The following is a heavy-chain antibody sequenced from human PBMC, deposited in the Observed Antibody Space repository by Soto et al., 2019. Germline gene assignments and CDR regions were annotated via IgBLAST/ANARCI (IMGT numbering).Heavy chain of an antibody. Sequence: GGSLRLSCAASGFTFSGSAMHWVRQASGKGLEWVGRIRSKANSYATAYAASVKGRFTISRDDSKSIAYLQMNSLKTEDTAVYYCTSEIAVAGTSYYYGMDVWGQGTTVTVSS. CDR2: IRSKANSYAT. CDR3: TSEIAVAGTSYYYGMDV. J-gene: IGHJ6*02. CDR1: GFTFSGSA. D-gene: IGHD6-19*01. V-gene: IGHV3-73*01.